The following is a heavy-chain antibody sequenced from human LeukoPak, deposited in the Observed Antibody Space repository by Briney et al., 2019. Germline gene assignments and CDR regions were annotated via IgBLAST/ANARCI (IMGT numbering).Heavy chain of an antibody. J-gene: IGHJ4*02. CDR1: GFTFSDYY. CDR3: ARDRWFGELLPVDY. V-gene: IGHV3-11*01. D-gene: IGHD3-10*01. CDR2: ISSSGSTI. Sequence: GGSLRLSCAASGFTFSDYYMSWIRQAPGKGLEWVSYISSSGSTIYYADSVKGRFTISRDNAKNSLYLQMNSLRAEDTAVYYCARDRWFGELLPVDYWGQGTLVTVSS.